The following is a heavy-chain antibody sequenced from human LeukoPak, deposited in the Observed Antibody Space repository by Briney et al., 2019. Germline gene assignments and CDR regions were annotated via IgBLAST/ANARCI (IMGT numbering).Heavy chain of an antibody. V-gene: IGHV4-4*02. CDR1: GGSISSSNW. CDR2: VHHSGGT. CDR3: ARGEEYGSGTVHFDY. D-gene: IGHD3-10*01. Sequence: SETLSLTCAVSGGSISSSNWWSWVRQPPGKGLERIGEVHHSGGTNYNPSLKSRVTISADRSNNRFSLSLNSVTAADTAVFYCARGEEYGSGTVHFDYWGQGILVTVSS. J-gene: IGHJ4*02.